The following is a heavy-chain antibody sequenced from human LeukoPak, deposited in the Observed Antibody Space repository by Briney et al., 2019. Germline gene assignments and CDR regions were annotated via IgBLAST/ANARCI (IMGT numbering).Heavy chain of an antibody. J-gene: IGHJ4*02. CDR3: VRDYGGSSPFDY. CDR1: GFTFSSYE. CDR2: ISSSDSTI. Sequence: GGSLRLSCAVSGFTFSSYEMHWVRQAPGKGLEWVSYISSSDSTIYYADSVKGRFTISRDNAKNSLYLQMNSLRAEDTAVYYCVRDYGGSSPFDYWGQGTLVTVPS. D-gene: IGHD4-23*01. V-gene: IGHV3-48*03.